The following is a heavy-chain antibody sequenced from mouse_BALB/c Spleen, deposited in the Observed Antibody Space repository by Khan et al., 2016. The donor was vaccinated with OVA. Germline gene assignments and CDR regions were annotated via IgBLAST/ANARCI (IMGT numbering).Heavy chain of an antibody. J-gene: IGHJ2*01. CDR3: TRYGTDY. V-gene: IGHV1S135*01. Sequence: VQLQQSGPELMKPGASVKISCKASGYAFTSYYIHWMKQSHGKSLEWIGCIDPFNGGTSYNQKFKGKATLTVDQSSSTAYMHLSSLTSEDSAVXYCTRYGTDYWGQGTTLTVSS. CDR1: GYAFTSYY. CDR2: IDPFNGGT. D-gene: IGHD2-1*01.